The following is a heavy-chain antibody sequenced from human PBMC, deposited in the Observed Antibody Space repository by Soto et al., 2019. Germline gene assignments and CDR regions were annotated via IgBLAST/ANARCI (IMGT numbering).Heavy chain of an antibody. V-gene: IGHV4-34*01. D-gene: IGHD6-6*01. CDR2: INHSGST. J-gene: IGHJ6*02. CDR3: ARARSIAARPRAYYYGMDV. Sequence: PSETLSLTCAVYGGSFSGYYWSWIRQPPGKGLEWIGEINHSGSTNYNPSLKSRVTISVDTSKNQFSLTLRSVTAADTAVYYCARARSIAARPRAYYYGMDVWGQGTTVTVSS. CDR1: GGSFSGYY.